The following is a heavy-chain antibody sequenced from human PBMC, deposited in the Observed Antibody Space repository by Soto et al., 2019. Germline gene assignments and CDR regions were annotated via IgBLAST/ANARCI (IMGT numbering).Heavy chain of an antibody. V-gene: IGHV1-18*01. D-gene: IGHD2-2*01. J-gene: IGHJ3*02. CDR3: ARGRVPAALGVKWRDAFDI. Sequence: ASVKVSCKASGYTFTSYGISWVRQAPGQGLEWMGWISAYNGNTNYAQKLQGRVTMTTDTSTSTAYMELRSLRSDDTAVYYCARGRVPAALGVKWRDAFDIWGQGTMVTVSS. CDR2: ISAYNGNT. CDR1: GYTFTSYG.